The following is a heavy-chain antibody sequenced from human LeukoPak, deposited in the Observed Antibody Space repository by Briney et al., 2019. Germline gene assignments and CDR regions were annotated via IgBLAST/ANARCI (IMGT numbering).Heavy chain of an antibody. J-gene: IGHJ6*04. V-gene: IGHV4-4*02. CDR1: GVSIRSSQW. D-gene: IGHD5-18*01. CDR3: ARENGYSYGYVLVYYGMDV. Sequence: SDTVSLMCSVSGVSIRSSQWGRWVREPPGEGLEWFGYLYYSGSTNYTPTLKRRVTISVDKSKTQFSLKLSSVPAADTAVYYCARENGYSYGYVLVYYGMDVWGKGTTVTVSS. CDR2: LYYSGST.